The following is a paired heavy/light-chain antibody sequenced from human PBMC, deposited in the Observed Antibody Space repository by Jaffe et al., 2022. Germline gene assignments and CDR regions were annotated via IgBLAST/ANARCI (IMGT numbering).Light chain of an antibody. Sequence: QSVLTQAPSTSETPGQWVTISCSGSSSNIGSNFVSWFQHVPGTAPKLLISRDNQRPSRVPDRFSGSKSGTSASLAIRGLRSEDEATYYCAAWDDSLSGVVFGGGTKLTVL. CDR1: SSNIGSNF. CDR2: RDN. V-gene: IGLV1-47*01. J-gene: IGLJ3*02. CDR3: AAWDDSLSGVV.
Heavy chain of an antibody. CDR1: GFTFSSYS. V-gene: IGHV3-23*01. Sequence: EVQLLESGGGLVQTGGSLRLSCVASGFTFSSYSMAWVRQAPGKGLEWVSGISDSGGNTYYAASVKGRLTISRDNSRKTLFLQMSSLTAEDTAVYYCVKGRYCSSSTCYDTINFDSWGQGSLVTVSS. J-gene: IGHJ5*01. D-gene: IGHD2-2*01. CDR2: ISDSGGNT. CDR3: VKGRYCSSSTCYDTINFDS.